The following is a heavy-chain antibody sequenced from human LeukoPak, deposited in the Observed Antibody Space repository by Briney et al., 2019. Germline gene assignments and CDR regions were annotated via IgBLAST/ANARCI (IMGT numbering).Heavy chain of an antibody. V-gene: IGHV6-1*01. Sequence: SQTLSLTCAISGDSVSSNSAAWNWIRQSPSRGLEWLGRTYYRSKWYNDYAVSVKSRITINPDTSKNQFSLQLSSVTPEDTAVYYCAGGYSSGGRWFDPWSQGTLVTVSS. CDR1: GDSVSSNSAA. J-gene: IGHJ5*02. CDR2: TYYRSKWYN. D-gene: IGHD6-19*01. CDR3: AGGYSSGGRWFDP.